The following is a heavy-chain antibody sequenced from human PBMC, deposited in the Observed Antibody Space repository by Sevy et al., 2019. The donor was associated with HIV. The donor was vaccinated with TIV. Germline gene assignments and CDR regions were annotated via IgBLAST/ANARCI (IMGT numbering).Heavy chain of an antibody. CDR2: ISAYNGNK. V-gene: IGHV1-18*04. CDR1: GYTFTSYG. CDR3: ARDQSVWITMVRGVIIDREAMDV. Sequence: ASVKVSCKASGYTFTSYGISWVRQAPGQGLEWMGWISAYNGNKNYAQTLQGRVTMTTDTSTSTAYMELRSLRSDDTAVYYCARDQSVWITMVRGVIIDREAMDVWGKGTTVTVSS. D-gene: IGHD3-10*01. J-gene: IGHJ6*03.